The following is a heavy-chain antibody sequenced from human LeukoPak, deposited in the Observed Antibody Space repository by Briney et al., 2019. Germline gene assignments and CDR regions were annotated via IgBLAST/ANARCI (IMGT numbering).Heavy chain of an antibody. CDR3: AKDRSDDILTGYFDY. D-gene: IGHD3-9*01. CDR1: GFTFSSYA. V-gene: IGHV3-23*01. Sequence: PGGSLRLSCAASGFTFSSYAMSWVRQAPGKGLEWVSAISGSGGSTYYADSVKGRFTISRDNSKNTPYLQMNSLRAEDTAVYYCAKDRSDDILTGYFDYWGQGTLVTVSS. J-gene: IGHJ4*02. CDR2: ISGSGGST.